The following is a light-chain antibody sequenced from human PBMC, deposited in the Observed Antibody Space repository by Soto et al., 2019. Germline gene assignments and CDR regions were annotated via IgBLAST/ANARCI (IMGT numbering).Light chain of an antibody. CDR3: QQYNSYPYT. Sequence: DIQMTQSPSTLSASVGDRVTITCRASQSISNWLAWYQQKPGKAPKLLLYKASTLQSGVPSRFSGSGSGTEFSLTISSLQPDDFATYYCQQYNSYPYTFGQGPKVDTK. V-gene: IGKV1-5*03. CDR2: KAS. CDR1: QSISNW. J-gene: IGKJ2*01.